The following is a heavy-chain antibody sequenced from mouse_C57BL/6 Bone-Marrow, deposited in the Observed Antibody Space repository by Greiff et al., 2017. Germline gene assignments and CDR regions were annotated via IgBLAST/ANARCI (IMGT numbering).Heavy chain of an antibody. Sequence: EVKLQESGPGLVKPSQSLSLTCSVTGYSITSGYYWNWIRQFPGNKLEWMGYISYDGSNNYNPSLKNRISITRDTSKNQFFLKLNSVTTEDTATXYCAKATMVTTNARDYWGQGTSVTVSS. CDR2: ISYDGSN. V-gene: IGHV3-6*01. CDR1: GYSITSGYY. CDR3: AKATMVTTNARDY. D-gene: IGHD2-2*01. J-gene: IGHJ4*01.